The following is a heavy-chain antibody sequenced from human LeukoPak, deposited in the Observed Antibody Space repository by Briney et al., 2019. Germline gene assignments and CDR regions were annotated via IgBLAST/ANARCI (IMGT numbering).Heavy chain of an antibody. Sequence: ASVKVSCKASGYTFTSYGISWVRQAPGQGLEWMGWISAYNGNTNYAQKLQGRVTMTTDTPTSTAYMELRSLRSDDTAVYYCARVFPGGYYYDSSGYYNYFDYWGQGTLVTVSS. CDR2: ISAYNGNT. V-gene: IGHV1-18*01. CDR1: GYTFTSYG. D-gene: IGHD3-22*01. J-gene: IGHJ4*02. CDR3: ARVFPGGYYYDSSGYYNYFDY.